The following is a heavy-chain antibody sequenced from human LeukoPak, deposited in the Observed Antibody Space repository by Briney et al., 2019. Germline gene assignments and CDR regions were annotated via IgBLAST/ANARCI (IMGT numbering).Heavy chain of an antibody. CDR1: GFTFSSYA. V-gene: IGHV1-24*01. Sequence: PGGSLRLSCAASGFTFSSYAMHWVRQAPGKGLEWMGGFDPEDGETIYAQKFQGRVTMTEDTSTDTAYMELSSLRSEDTAVYYCATDPRYYDSSGYASWGQGTLVTVSS. D-gene: IGHD3-22*01. CDR2: FDPEDGET. CDR3: ATDPRYYDSSGYAS. J-gene: IGHJ4*02.